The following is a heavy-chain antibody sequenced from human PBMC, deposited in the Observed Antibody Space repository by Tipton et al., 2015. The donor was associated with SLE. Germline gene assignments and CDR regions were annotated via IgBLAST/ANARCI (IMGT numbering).Heavy chain of an antibody. D-gene: IGHD5-18*01. CDR3: ARVAPAVVEGYSYGYEANY. V-gene: IGHV3-20*04. CDR2: INWNGGST. CDR1: GFTFDDYG. J-gene: IGHJ4*02. Sequence: GSLRLSCAASGFTFDDYGMSWVRQAPGKGLEWVSGINWNGGSTSYADSVKGRFTISRDNAKNTLYLQMNSLRAEDTAVYYCARVAPAVVEGYSYGYEANYWGQGTLVTVSS.